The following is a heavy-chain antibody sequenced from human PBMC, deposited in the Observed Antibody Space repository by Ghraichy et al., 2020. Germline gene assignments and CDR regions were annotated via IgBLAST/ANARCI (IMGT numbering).Heavy chain of an antibody. J-gene: IGHJ5*01. V-gene: IGHV3-15*01. CDR2: LKSKTDGGTT. CDR1: GFTFSNAW. CDR3: TTGFDS. Sequence: GESLNISCAASGFTFSNAWMSWVRQAPGKGLEWVGRLKSKTDGGTTDYAAPVKGRFTISRDDSKNTLYLQMNSLKTEDTAVYYCTTGFDSWGQGTLVTVSS.